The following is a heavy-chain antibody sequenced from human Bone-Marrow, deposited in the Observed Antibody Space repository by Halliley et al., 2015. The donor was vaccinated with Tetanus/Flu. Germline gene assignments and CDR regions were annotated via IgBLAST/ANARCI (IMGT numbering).Heavy chain of an antibody. V-gene: IGHV4-4*02. J-gene: IGHJ4*02. Sequence: LVKPSGTLSLTCAVSGGSISSKKWWSWVRQPPGKGLEWIGEIYHSGTTVYNPSLKSRVTISVDKSKNQFSLKLSSVTAADTAVYYCARRGTYYYESSGYFDYWGQGTLVTVSS. CDR2: IYHSGTT. CDR3: ARRGTYYYESSGYFDY. D-gene: IGHD3-22*01. CDR1: GGSISSKKW.